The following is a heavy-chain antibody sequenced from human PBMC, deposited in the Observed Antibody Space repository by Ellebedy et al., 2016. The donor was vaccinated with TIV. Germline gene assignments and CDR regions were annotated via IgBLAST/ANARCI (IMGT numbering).Heavy chain of an antibody. J-gene: IGHJ6*02. V-gene: IGHV1-3*04. D-gene: IGHD3-3*01. Sequence: ASVKVSCXASGHSFTAYGIHWVRQAPGQSLEWLGWFNTGNGNRKYSQKFQGRVTITTDTSASTASMELSSLMSDDTAVYYCATREWQDPMDVWGQGTTVIVSS. CDR2: FNTGNGNR. CDR3: ATREWQDPMDV. CDR1: GHSFTAYG.